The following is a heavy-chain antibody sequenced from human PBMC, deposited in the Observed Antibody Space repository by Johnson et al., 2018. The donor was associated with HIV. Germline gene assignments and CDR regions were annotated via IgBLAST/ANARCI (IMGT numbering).Heavy chain of an antibody. J-gene: IGHJ3*02. CDR2: IRSKAYGGTT. CDR1: GFTFGDYA. Sequence: VQLVESGGGLVQPGRSLRLSCTASGFTFGDYAMSWVRQAPGKGLEWVGFIRSKAYGGTTEYAASVKGRFIISRDDSNSIAYLQMNSLKTEDTAVYYCSRENYNFWSGYWGAFDIWGHGTVVTVSS. D-gene: IGHD3-3*01. CDR3: SRENYNFWSGYWGAFDI. V-gene: IGHV3-49*04.